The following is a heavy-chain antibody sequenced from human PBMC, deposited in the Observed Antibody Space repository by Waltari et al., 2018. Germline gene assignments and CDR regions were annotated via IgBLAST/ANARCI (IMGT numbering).Heavy chain of an antibody. Sequence: QVQLQQWGAGLLKPSETLSLTCAVYGGSFSGYYWRWIRQPPGKGLAWIGEINHSGSTNYNPSLKSRVTIEGDTSRNQFSRKLSSGTAADTAVYYCARGRGRNIVVGHRYGMDVWGQGTTVTVSS. D-gene: IGHD2-2*01. CDR1: GGSFSGYY. J-gene: IGHJ6*02. CDR3: ARGRGRNIVVGHRYGMDV. V-gene: IGHV4-34*01. CDR2: INHSGST.